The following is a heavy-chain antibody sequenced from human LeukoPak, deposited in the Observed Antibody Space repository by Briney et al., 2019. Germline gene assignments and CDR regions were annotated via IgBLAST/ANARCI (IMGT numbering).Heavy chain of an antibody. V-gene: IGHV4-59*01. CDR1: GVSISSYY. D-gene: IGHD1-26*01. J-gene: IGHJ3*02. CDR3: ARDGEWELRGAFDI. CDR2: IYYSGST. Sequence: SETLSLTCTVSGVSISSYYWSWIRQPPGKGLEWIGYIYYSGSTNYNPSLKSRVTISVDTSKNQFSLKLSSVTAADTAVYYCARDGEWELRGAFDIWGQGTMVTVSS.